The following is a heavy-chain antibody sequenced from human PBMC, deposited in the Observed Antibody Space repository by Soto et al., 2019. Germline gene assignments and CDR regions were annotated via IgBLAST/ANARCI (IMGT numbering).Heavy chain of an antibody. CDR3: ARPSGSYLYYFDY. D-gene: IGHD1-26*01. J-gene: IGHJ4*02. CDR1: GGSISSGGYY. CDR2: IYYSGGT. V-gene: IGHV4-39*01. Sequence: SETLSLTCTVSGGSISSGGYYRGWIRQPPGKGLEWIGSIYYSGGTYYNPSLKSRVTISVDTSKNQFSLKLSSVTAADTAVYYCARPSGSYLYYFDYWGQGTLVTVSS.